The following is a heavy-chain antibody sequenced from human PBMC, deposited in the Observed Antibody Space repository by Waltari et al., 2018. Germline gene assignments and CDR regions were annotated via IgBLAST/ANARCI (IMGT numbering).Heavy chain of an antibody. D-gene: IGHD2-2*01. CDR3: ARDLGVPAADNWFDP. Sequence: QVQLQETGPGLVKPSEPLSLTCTVSGGPISRYYWSWIPQPAGKGLEWIGRIDTRGSTNYNPSLKSRVTMSVDTSKNQFSLKLSSVTAADTAVYYCARDLGVPAADNWFDPWGQGTLVTVSS. CDR2: IDTRGST. J-gene: IGHJ5*02. CDR1: GGPISRYY. V-gene: IGHV4-4*07.